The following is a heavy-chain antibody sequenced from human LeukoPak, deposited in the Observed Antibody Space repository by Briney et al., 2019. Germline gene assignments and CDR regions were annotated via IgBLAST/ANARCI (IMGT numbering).Heavy chain of an antibody. CDR2: IASDGSST. CDR1: GFTFSSYW. D-gene: IGHD4-23*01. J-gene: IGHJ4*02. Sequence: GGPLRLSCAASGFTFSSYWMNWVRQAPGKGLVWVSRIASDGSSTTYADSVKGRFSISRDNAKNTLYLQMNSLRVEDTAVYYCARGRPHGNDYWGQGTLVTVSS. V-gene: IGHV3-74*01. CDR3: ARGRPHGNDY.